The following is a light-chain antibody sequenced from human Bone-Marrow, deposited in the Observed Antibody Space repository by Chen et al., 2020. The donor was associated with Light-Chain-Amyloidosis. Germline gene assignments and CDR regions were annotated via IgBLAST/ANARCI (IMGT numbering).Light chain of an antibody. CDR1: QSVSSN. Sequence: EIVMTQSPATLSVSPGERATLSCRASQSVSSNLAWYQQKPGQAPRLLIYGASTRATGIPARFSGSGSGTEFTLTISSLQSEDFAVYYCQQYNGRFTFGHGTKVDIK. J-gene: IGKJ3*01. V-gene: IGKV3-15*01. CDR2: GAS. CDR3: QQYNGRFT.